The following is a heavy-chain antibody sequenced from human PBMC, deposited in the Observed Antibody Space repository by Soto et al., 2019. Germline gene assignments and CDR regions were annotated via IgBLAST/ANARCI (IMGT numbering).Heavy chain of an antibody. J-gene: IGHJ4*02. V-gene: IGHV1-2*02. CDR1: GYTFSDYY. Sequence: ASVKVSCKASGYTFSDYYIRWVRQAPGQGLEWMGWISPNSGGTNYAPKLQGGVTMTTDTSITTAYMELSRLRSGDTAVYYCARELGTANPEGFDFWGQGTLVTVSS. CDR2: ISPNSGGT. CDR3: ARELGTANPEGFDF. D-gene: IGHD1-7*01.